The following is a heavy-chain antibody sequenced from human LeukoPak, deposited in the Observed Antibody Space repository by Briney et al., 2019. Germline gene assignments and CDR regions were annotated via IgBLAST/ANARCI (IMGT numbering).Heavy chain of an antibody. V-gene: IGHV1-18*01. D-gene: IGHD6-19*01. CDR2: ISAYNGNT. Sequence: ASGKVSCTASGYSFTSYGISWGRQAPGQGLEWMGWISAYNGNTNYAQKLQGRVTMTTDTSTSKAYMELRSMRSDDTAVYYCARAVAGTLEGFDYWGQGTLVTVSS. CDR3: ARAVAGTLEGFDY. J-gene: IGHJ4*02. CDR1: GYSFTSYG.